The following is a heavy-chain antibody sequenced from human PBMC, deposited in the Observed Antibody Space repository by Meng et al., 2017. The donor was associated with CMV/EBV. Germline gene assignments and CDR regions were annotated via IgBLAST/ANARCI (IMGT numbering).Heavy chain of an antibody. Sequence: GFTVSSNYMSWVRQAPGKGLEWVSVIYSGGSTYYADSVKGRFTVSRNNAENSLSLQMSSLRVEDSAVYYCARGAGYLVGPSKAWLDPWGQGTLVTVSS. J-gene: IGHJ5*02. CDR3: ARGAGYLVGPSKAWLDP. D-gene: IGHD3-9*01. CDR2: IYSGGST. V-gene: IGHV3-53*01. CDR1: GFTVSSNY.